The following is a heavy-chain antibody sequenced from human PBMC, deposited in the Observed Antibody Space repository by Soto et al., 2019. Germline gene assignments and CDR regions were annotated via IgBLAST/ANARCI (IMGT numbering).Heavy chain of an antibody. Sequence: AESLSLTCTVSGGSICSYYWSWIRQPPGKGLEWIGYIYYSGSTNYNPSLKSRVTISVDTSKNQFSLKLSSVTAADTAVYYCARVWGYYFDYWGQGTLVTVSS. V-gene: IGHV4-59*01. J-gene: IGHJ4*02. CDR1: GGSICSYY. CDR3: ARVWGYYFDY. D-gene: IGHD3-10*01. CDR2: IYYSGST.